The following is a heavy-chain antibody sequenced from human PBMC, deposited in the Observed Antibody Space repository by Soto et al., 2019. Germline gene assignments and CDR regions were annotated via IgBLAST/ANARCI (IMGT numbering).Heavy chain of an antibody. CDR2: ISGSGGST. CDR3: AKDGWADDPECFDI. CDR1: GFTFSSYA. J-gene: IGHJ3*02. D-gene: IGHD6-19*01. Sequence: EVQLLESGGGLVQPGGSLRLSCAASGFTFSSYAMSWVRQAPGKGLEWVSAISGSGGSTDYADSVKGRFTISIDNSKNTVYLQMNNLRAEDTAVDYFAKDGWADDPECFDILGQGKMGPVS. V-gene: IGHV3-23*01.